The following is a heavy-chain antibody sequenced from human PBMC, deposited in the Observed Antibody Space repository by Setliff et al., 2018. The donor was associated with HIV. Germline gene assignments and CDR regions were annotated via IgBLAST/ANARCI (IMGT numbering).Heavy chain of an antibody. Sequence: ASVKVSCKVSGDTLTELSIHWVRQAPGKGLEWMGGFDPEDGETVYAQKSQGRVTMTRDTSTSTAYMELSSLRSEDTAVYYCARVGEYSYKDWGQGTLVTVSS. CDR1: GDTLTELS. CDR3: ARVGEYSYKD. J-gene: IGHJ4*02. CDR2: FDPEDGET. D-gene: IGHD5-18*01. V-gene: IGHV1-24*01.